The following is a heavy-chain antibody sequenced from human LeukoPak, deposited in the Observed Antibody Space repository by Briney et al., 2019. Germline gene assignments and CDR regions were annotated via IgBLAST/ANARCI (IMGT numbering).Heavy chain of an antibody. CDR3: AKDVRSQFFVVVPAADNWFAP. Sequence: GGSLRLSCAASGFIFSTYAMSWVRQAPGKGLEWVSAITGRGDSTYYADSVKGRFTISRDNSKNTLYLQMNSLRAKDTAVYYCAKDVRSQFFVVVPAADNWFAPWGQGTLVTVSS. J-gene: IGHJ5*02. V-gene: IGHV3-23*01. D-gene: IGHD2-2*01. CDR1: GFIFSTYA. CDR2: ITGRGDST.